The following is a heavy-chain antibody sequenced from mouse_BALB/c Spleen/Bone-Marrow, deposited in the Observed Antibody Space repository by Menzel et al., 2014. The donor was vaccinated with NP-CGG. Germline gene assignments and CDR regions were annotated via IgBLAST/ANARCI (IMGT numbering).Heavy chain of an antibody. D-gene: IGHD1-1*01. CDR1: GFSLTSYG. J-gene: IGHJ3*01. CDR2: IWAGGST. V-gene: IGHV2-9*02. Sequence: VQVVESGPGLVAPSQSLSTTCTVSGFSLTSYGVHWVRQPPGKGLEWLGVIWAGGSTNYNSALMSRLSISKDNSKSXVFLKMNSLQTDDTAMYYCANLRVVRGYWGQGTLVTVSA. CDR3: ANLRVVRGY.